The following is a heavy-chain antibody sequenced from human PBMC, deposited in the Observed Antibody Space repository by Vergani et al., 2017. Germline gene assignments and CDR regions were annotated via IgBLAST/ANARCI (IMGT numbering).Heavy chain of an antibody. D-gene: IGHD1-26*01. CDR3: ASRPVGSGRDY. CDR1: GASINNDFYY. CDR2: IYTSESV. Sequence: QVQLQESGPGLVKPSQTLSLTCTVSGASINNDFYYWHWIRQPAGKGLEWIGRIYTSESVNYNPSLKSRITMSLNMSKNQFSLNLSSVTAADTAVYFCASRPVGSGRDYWGQGTLVTVSS. J-gene: IGHJ4*02. V-gene: IGHV4-61*02.